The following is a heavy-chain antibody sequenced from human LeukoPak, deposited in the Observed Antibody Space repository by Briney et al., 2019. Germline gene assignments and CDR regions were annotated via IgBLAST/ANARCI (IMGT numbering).Heavy chain of an antibody. V-gene: IGHV3-20*04. Sequence: PGGSLRLSCAASGFTFDDYGMSWVRQAPGKGLEWVSGINWNGGSTGYADSVKGRFTISRDNAKNSLFLHMNRLRVEDTALYYCARDRVVVATTTPPYWYFDLWGRGTLVTVSS. D-gene: IGHD2-15*01. CDR1: GFTFDDYG. J-gene: IGHJ2*01. CDR3: ARDRVVVATTTPPYWYFDL. CDR2: INWNGGST.